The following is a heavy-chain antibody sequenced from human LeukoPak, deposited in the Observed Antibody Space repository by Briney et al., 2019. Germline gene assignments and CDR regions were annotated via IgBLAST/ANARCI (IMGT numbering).Heavy chain of an antibody. CDR3: ARDSSVDPMNAFDM. V-gene: IGHV1-2*02. J-gene: IGHJ3*02. D-gene: IGHD3-22*01. CDR2: INPKSGGT. Sequence: ASVKVSCKASGYTFIVYYIHWVRQAPGQGLEWMGWINPKSGGTYYAQKSQGRVTMTRDTPISTAYMELSRLTSDDTAVYYCARDSSVDPMNAFDMWGQGTMVTVSS. CDR1: GYTFIVYY.